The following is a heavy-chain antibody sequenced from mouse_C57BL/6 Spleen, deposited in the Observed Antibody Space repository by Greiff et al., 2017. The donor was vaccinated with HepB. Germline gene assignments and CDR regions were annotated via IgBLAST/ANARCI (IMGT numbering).Heavy chain of an antibody. V-gene: IGHV3-8*01. Sequence: EVKLMESGPGLAKPSQTLSLTCSVPGYSITSDYWNWIRKFPGNKLEYMGYISYSGSTYYNPSLKSRISITRDTSKNQYYQQLNSVTTEDTATYYCARDRDYDYDEDHWYFDVWGTGTTVTVSS. J-gene: IGHJ1*03. D-gene: IGHD2-4*01. CDR2: ISYSGST. CDR1: GYSITSDY. CDR3: ARDRDYDYDEDHWYFDV.